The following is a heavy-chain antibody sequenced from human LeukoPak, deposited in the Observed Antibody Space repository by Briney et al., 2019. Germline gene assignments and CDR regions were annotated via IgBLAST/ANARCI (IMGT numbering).Heavy chain of an antibody. Sequence: ASVKVSCKSSGYTSRTYGISWMRQAPGQGLEWMGWISFHNGNTNYALKFHGRLTMTTDTSTSTAYMELRSLRSDDTGVYYCARDVPGSIGTTARFDPWGQGTLVTVSS. CDR3: ARDVPGSIGTTARFDP. CDR2: ISFHNGNT. J-gene: IGHJ5*02. CDR1: GYTSRTYG. D-gene: IGHD1-1*01. V-gene: IGHV1-18*01.